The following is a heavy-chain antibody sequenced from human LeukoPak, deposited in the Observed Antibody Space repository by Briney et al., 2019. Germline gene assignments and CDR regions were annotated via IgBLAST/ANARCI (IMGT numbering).Heavy chain of an antibody. CDR1: GFAFNSYE. J-gene: IGHJ4*02. CDR3: ARARYTSGWETLDY. Sequence: GGSLRLSCIASGFAFNSYEMNWVRQAPGKGLEWVSYISSSGSIKHYADSVKGRFTISRDNAKNSLYLQMNGLRAEDTAVYYCARARYTSGWETLDYWGQGTLVTVSS. V-gene: IGHV3-48*03. D-gene: IGHD6-19*01. CDR2: ISSSGSIK.